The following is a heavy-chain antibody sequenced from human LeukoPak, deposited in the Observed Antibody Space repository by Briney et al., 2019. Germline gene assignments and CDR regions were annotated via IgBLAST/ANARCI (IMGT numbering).Heavy chain of an antibody. D-gene: IGHD3-10*01. CDR2: ISSSRSYI. J-gene: IGHJ4*02. V-gene: IGHV3-21*01. CDR1: GFTFSSYS. CDR3: ASTSGYYYGSGSLGY. Sequence: GGSLRLSCAASGFTFSSYSMNWVRQAPGKGLEWVSSISSSRSYIYYADSVKGRFTISRDNAKNSLYLQMNSLRAEDTAVYYCASTSGYYYGSGSLGYWGQGTLVTVSS.